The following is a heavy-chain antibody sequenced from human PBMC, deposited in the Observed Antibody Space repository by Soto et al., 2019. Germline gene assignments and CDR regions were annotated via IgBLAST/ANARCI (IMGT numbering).Heavy chain of an antibody. D-gene: IGHD3-10*01. V-gene: IGHV2-26*01. CDR3: VRMNAESYSSYYAMDV. Sequence: SGPTLVNPTETLTLTCNVSGFSLTTGRMGVSWIRRPPGKALEWLAHIFSDAERSYSRSLQGRLTVSKVGSGSHVVLTMTDMDPVDTGTYFCVRMNAESYSSYYAMDVWGQGTTVTVSS. J-gene: IGHJ6*02. CDR2: IFSDAER. CDR1: GFSLTTGRMG.